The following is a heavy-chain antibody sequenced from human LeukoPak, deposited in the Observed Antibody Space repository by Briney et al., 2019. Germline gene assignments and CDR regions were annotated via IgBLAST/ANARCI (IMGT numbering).Heavy chain of an antibody. D-gene: IGHD6-13*01. CDR2: INHSGST. J-gene: IGHJ4*02. CDR1: GGSFSGYY. CDR3: ARDKRLGIAAAGNFDY. Sequence: SETLSLTCAVYGGSFSGYYWSWIRQPPGKGLEWIGEINHSGSTNYNPSLKSRVTISVDTPKNQFSLKLSPVTAADTAVYYCARDKRLGIAAAGNFDYWGQGTLVTVSS. V-gene: IGHV4-34*01.